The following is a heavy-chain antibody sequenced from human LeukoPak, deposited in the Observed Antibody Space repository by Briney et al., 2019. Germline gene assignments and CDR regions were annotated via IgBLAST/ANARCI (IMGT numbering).Heavy chain of an antibody. J-gene: IGHJ6*02. CDR1: GYTLTELS. V-gene: IGHV1-24*01. Sequence: ASVKVSCKVSGYTLTELSMHWVRQAPGKGLEWMGGFDPEDGKTIYAQKFQGRVTMTEDTSTDTAYMELSSLRSEDTAVYYCATDQGRRISYYYYGMDVWGQGTTVTVSS. D-gene: IGHD1-1*01. CDR2: FDPEDGKT. CDR3: ATDQGRRISYYYYGMDV.